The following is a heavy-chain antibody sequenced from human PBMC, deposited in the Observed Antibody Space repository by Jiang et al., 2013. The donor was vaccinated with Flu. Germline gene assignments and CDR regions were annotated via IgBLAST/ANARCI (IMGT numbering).Heavy chain of an antibody. Sequence: SVKVSCKASGYTFTTYAMHWVRQAPGQRLEWMGWINAGNGNTKYSQKFQGRVTITRDTSASTAYMELSSLRSEDTAVYYCARKPRSAWAAFDYWGQGTLVTVSS. V-gene: IGHV1-3*01. CDR3: ARKPRSAWAAFDY. J-gene: IGHJ4*02. CDR2: INAGNGNT. CDR1: GYTFTTYA. D-gene: IGHD6-19*01.